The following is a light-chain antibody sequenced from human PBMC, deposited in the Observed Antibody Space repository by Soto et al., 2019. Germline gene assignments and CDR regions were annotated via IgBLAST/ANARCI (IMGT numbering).Light chain of an antibody. J-gene: IGKJ4*01. CDR1: QSVSSNY. CDR3: QHYGTSPLT. Sequence: EIVLTQSPGTLSLSPRERATLSCRASQSVSSNYLAWYQQKPGQAPRLLIYGASSRATGIPDRFSGSGSGTDFTLTISRLEPEDFALYYCQHYGTSPLTFGGGAKVEIK. CDR2: GAS. V-gene: IGKV3-20*01.